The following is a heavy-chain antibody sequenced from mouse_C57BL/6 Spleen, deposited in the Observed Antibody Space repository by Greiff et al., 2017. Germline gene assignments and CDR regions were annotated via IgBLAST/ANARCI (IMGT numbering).Heavy chain of an antibody. CDR2: IHPNSGST. CDR3: ARSYSNYGDY. V-gene: IGHV1-64*01. Sequence: QVQLQQPGAELVKPGASVKLSCKASGYTFTSYWMHWVKQRPGQCLEWIGMIHPNSGSTNYNEKFKSKATLTVDKSSSTAYMQLSSLTSEDSAVYYCARSYSNYGDYWGQGTTLTVSS. J-gene: IGHJ2*01. D-gene: IGHD2-5*01. CDR1: GYTFTSYW.